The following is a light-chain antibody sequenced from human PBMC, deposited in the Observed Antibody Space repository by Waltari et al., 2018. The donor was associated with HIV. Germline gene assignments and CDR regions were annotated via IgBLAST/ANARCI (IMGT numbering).Light chain of an antibody. Sequence: QSVLTQPPSASGTPGHRVTMSCSGGSSNIGSNSVNWYQHLPATSPRLLILRSDQRPSGDTDRFSASKSVTSASRAISGLQSEEEAEYYCAVWDDSLSEYVFGPGTRVTVL. V-gene: IGLV1-44*01. CDR2: RSD. J-gene: IGLJ1*01. CDR1: SSNIGSNS. CDR3: AVWDDSLSEYV.